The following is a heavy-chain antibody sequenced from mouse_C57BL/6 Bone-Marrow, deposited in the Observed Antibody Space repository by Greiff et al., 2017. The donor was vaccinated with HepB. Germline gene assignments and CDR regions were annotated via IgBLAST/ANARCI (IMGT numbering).Heavy chain of an antibody. J-gene: IGHJ3*01. CDR3: ARHEERRSLLYYYGSSPFAY. CDR1: GYTFTEYT. CDR2: FYPGSGSI. V-gene: IGHV1-62-2*01. Sequence: VHLVESGAELVKPGASVKLSCKASGYTFTEYTIHWVKQRSGQGLEWIGWFYPGSGSIKYNEKFKDKATLTADKSSSTVYMELSRLTSEDSAVYFCARHEERRSLLYYYGSSPFAYWGQGTLVTVSA. D-gene: IGHD1-1*01.